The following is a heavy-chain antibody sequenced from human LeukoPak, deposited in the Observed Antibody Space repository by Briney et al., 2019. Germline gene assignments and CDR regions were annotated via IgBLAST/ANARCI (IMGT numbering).Heavy chain of an antibody. CDR1: GFTFSSYA. D-gene: IGHD1-26*01. CDR2: ISGSGGRT. V-gene: IGHV3-23*01. Sequence: GGSLRLSCAASGFTFSSYAMSWVRQAPRKGLEWVSTISGSGGRTYYADSVKGRFTISRDNSKNTLYLQMNSLRAEDTAVYYCAKDGIVGATAHWGQGTLVTVSS. CDR3: AKDGIVGATAH. J-gene: IGHJ4*02.